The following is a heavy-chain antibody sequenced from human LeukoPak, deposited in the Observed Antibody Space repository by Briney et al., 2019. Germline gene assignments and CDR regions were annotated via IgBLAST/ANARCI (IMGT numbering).Heavy chain of an antibody. V-gene: IGHV4-59*08. D-gene: IGHD4-17*01. Sequence: PSETLSLTCAVYGGSFSGYYWSWIRQPPGKGLEWIGYIYYSGSTNYNPSLKSRVTISVGTSKNQFSLKLSSVTAAVTAVYYCARRDYDDAFDIWGQGTMVTVSS. CDR2: IYYSGST. CDR1: GGSFSGYY. CDR3: ARRDYDDAFDI. J-gene: IGHJ3*02.